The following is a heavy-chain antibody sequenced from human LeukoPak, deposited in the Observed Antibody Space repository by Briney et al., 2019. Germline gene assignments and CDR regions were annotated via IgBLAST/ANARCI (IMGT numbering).Heavy chain of an antibody. CDR2: INQDGSEK. V-gene: IGHV3-7*01. CDR1: GFMFSNYW. CDR3: ARDGGTGMVTTFDY. D-gene: IGHD2-21*02. Sequence: AGGSLRLSCAASGFMFSNYWMSWVRQAPGKGLEWVANINQDGSEKYSVDSVKGRFTISRDNAENSLYLQMNSLRVEDTAIYYCARDGGTGMVTTFDYWGQGILVTVSS. J-gene: IGHJ4*02.